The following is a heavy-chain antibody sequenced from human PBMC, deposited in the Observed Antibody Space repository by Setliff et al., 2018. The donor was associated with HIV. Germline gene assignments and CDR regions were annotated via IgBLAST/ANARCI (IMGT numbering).Heavy chain of an antibody. CDR3: ARDRMPMASWVPDK. Sequence: SETLSLTCAVSGYSISSGYYWGWIRQPPGKGLEWIGSIYYSGSTYYNPSLKSRVTISVDTSKNQFSLKLSSVTAADTAVYYCARDRMPMASWVPDKWGQGTLVTVSS. CDR1: GYSISSGYY. J-gene: IGHJ4*02. CDR2: IYYSGST. D-gene: IGHD2-2*01. V-gene: IGHV4-38-2*02.